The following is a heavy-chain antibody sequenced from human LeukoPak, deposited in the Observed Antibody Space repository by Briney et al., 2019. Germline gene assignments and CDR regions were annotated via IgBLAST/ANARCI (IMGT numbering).Heavy chain of an antibody. J-gene: IGHJ4*02. Sequence: SETLSLTCSVSGGSISSYYWNWIRQPPGKGLEWIAYIYYSGNTNYNPSLKSRVTISLDTSKKQFSLKLSSVTAADTAVYYCAGPSDYYFDYWGQGTLVTVSS. D-gene: IGHD2-21*01. CDR3: AGPSDYYFDY. V-gene: IGHV4-59*01. CDR2: IYYSGNT. CDR1: GGSISSYY.